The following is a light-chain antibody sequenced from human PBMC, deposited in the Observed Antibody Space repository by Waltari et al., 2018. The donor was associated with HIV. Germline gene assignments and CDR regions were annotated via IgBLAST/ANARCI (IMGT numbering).Light chain of an antibody. CDR3: QVWDSSSVVV. Sequence: SYVLTQPPSVSVAPGKTARITCGGNNIGNKNVLWYQQKPGQAPVLVIYYDSDRPSGIPERFSGSNSGNTATLTISRVEAGDEADYHCQVWDSSSVVVFGGGTKLTVL. V-gene: IGLV3-21*01. CDR2: YDS. J-gene: IGLJ2*01. CDR1: NIGNKN.